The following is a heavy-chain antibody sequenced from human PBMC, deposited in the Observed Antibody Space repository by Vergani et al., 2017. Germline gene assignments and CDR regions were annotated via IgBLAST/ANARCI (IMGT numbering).Heavy chain of an antibody. CDR1: GFTFSISA. D-gene: IGHD2/OR15-2a*01. CDR2: ISGPGLST. Sequence: EVHLLESGGGLVQSGGPLRLPCAASGFTFSISAVSWVRQAPGRGLAWVSSISGPGLSTYYANSVKGRISIPRENSKNTVFVQMHSLRAEDTAIYYCVKEKMYLGAYFFDSWGHGILVTVSP. J-gene: IGHJ4*01. V-gene: IGHV3-23*01. CDR3: VKEKMYLGAYFFDS.